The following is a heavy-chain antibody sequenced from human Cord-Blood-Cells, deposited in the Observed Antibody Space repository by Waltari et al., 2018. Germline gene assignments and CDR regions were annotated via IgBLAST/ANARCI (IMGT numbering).Heavy chain of an antibody. CDR1: GYPFTCTY. CDR3: ARDRGGIGN. Sequence: QVQLVQSGAEVKKTGASVKVPCTASGYPFTCTYMHWVRQAPGQGLEWVGWINPNSGGTNYAQKFQGRVTMTRDTSISTAYMELSRLRSDDTAVYYCARDRGGIGNWGQGTLVTVSS. V-gene: IGHV1-2*02. CDR2: INPNSGGT. J-gene: IGHJ4*02. D-gene: IGHD3-10*01.